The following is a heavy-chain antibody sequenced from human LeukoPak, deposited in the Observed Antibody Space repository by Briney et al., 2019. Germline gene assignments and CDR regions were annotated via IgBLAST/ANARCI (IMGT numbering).Heavy chain of an antibody. CDR2: ISWNSGSI. CDR3: AREPPIIEQQLVSPYYYYGMDV. V-gene: IGHV3-9*01. J-gene: IGHJ6*02. D-gene: IGHD6-13*01. CDR1: GFTFDDYA. Sequence: GGSLRLSCAASGFTFDDYAMHWVRQAPGKGLEWVSGISWNSGSIGYADSVKGRFTISRDNAKNSLYLQMNSLRAEDTAVYYCAREPPIIEQQLVSPYYYYGMDVWGQGTTVTVSS.